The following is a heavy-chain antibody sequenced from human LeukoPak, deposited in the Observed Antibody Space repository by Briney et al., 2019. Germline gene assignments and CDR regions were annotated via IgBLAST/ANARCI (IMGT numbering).Heavy chain of an antibody. D-gene: IGHD6-13*01. V-gene: IGHV3-30*04. CDR3: ARDLLHGEDLGIAAAGTGFDY. CDR2: ISYDGSNK. CDR1: GFTFSSYA. Sequence: HPAGSLRLSCAASGFTFSSYAMHWVRQAPGKGLEWVAVISYDGSNKYYADSVKGRFTISRDNSKNTLYLQMNSLRAEDTAVYYCARDLLHGEDLGIAAAGTGFDYWGQGTLVTVSS. J-gene: IGHJ4*02.